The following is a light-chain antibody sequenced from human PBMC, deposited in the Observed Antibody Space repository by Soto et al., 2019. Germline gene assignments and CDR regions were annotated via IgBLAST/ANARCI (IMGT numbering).Light chain of an antibody. CDR3: QQYGDWPGA. J-gene: IGKJ4*01. CDR1: QSISVTY. CDR2: TTS. Sequence: EIVLTQSPGTLSLSPGERATLSCRASQSISVTYLAWYQQKPGQAPRLLIYTTSIRATGIPDRFSGSGSGTEFSLTISSLQSEDFAVYSCQQYGDWPGAFGGGTKVDIK. V-gene: IGKV3-20*01.